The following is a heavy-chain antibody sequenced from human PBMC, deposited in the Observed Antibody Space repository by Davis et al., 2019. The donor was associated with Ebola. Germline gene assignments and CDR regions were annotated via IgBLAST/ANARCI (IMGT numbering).Heavy chain of an antibody. V-gene: IGHV5-51*01. CDR1: GYTFSDYW. Sequence: GESLKISCKGSGYTFSDYWVGWVRQMPGKGLEWMGIVYPGDSDTRYSPSFQGQVTISVDKSISTTFLQWSSLEASDTAMYYCATHCSTTSCHAPSWGQGTLVTVSS. CDR2: VYPGDSDT. CDR3: ATHCSTTSCHAPS. D-gene: IGHD2-2*01. J-gene: IGHJ5*02.